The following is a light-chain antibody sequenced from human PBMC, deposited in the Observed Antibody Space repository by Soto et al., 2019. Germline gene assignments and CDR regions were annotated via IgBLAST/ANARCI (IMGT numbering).Light chain of an antibody. V-gene: IGLV2-23*01. Sequence: QSVLTQPASVSGSPGQSITISCTGTSRDGGGYTLVSWYQQYPGKAPKLMIYEGSKRPSGVSHRFSGSKSGNTASLTISGLQAEDEADYYCCSYAGSSRSVFGTGTKVTVL. J-gene: IGLJ1*01. CDR1: SRDGGGYTL. CDR2: EGS. CDR3: CSYAGSSRSV.